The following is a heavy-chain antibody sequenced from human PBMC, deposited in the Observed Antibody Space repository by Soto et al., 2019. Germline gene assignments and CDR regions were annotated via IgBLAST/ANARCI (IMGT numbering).Heavy chain of an antibody. Sequence: GGSLRLSCAASGFTVSTYHMSWVRQAPGKGPEWVSTITADGGTYYADSVKGRFAMSRDTSESTLYLQMSNLGAEDTAAYYCAPHVSCSGGSCQYDAFAIRGQGTMVTVSS. D-gene: IGHD2-15*01. V-gene: IGHV3-53*01. J-gene: IGHJ3*02. CDR3: APHVSCSGGSCQYDAFAI. CDR2: ITADGGT. CDR1: GFTVSTYH.